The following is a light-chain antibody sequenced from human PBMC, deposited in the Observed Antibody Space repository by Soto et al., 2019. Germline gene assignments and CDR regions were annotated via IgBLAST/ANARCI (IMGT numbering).Light chain of an antibody. J-gene: IGKJ1*01. CDR1: QSISSS. CDR2: TAS. Sequence: DFQIPHCPSCLSASEGARVTIACRASQSISSSVNWYQQKAGKAPNLLIYTASNLESGVPSRFSGSGSGTDFTLTISSLQPEDFATYFCQQSYSRPRAFGQGTKVDIK. V-gene: IGKV1-39*01. CDR3: QQSYSRPRA.